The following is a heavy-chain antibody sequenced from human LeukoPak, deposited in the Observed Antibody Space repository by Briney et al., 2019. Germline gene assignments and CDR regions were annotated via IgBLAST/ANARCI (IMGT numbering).Heavy chain of an antibody. CDR2: IGMVNSSSGDV. Sequence: ASVKVSCKTSGYSFSNYGTSWVRQAPGRGREWVGRIGMVNSSSGDVTYAPKFQDRVTMTTDTSTTTAYMELRSLRFDDTAVYFCARYNSLFRGVTTSDYWGQGTLVTVSS. CDR1: GYSFSNYG. V-gene: IGHV1-18*01. J-gene: IGHJ4*02. D-gene: IGHD3-10*01. CDR3: ARYNSLFRGVTTSDY.